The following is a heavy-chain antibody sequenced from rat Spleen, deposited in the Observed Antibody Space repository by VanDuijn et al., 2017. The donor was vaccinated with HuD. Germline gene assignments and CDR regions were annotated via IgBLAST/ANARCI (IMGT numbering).Heavy chain of an antibody. Sequence: EVQLVESGGDLVQPGRSLKLSCAASGFIFSDFYMTWVRQAPGKGLEWVASITNTGGSTYYPDSVKGRFTISRDNAKSTLYLQMNSLRSEDTATYYCTRVLYGGQRLYVMDAWGQGVMVTVSS. CDR3: TRVLYGGQRLYVMDA. CDR2: ITNTGGST. J-gene: IGHJ2*01. V-gene: IGHV5-31*01. D-gene: IGHD1-11*01. CDR1: GFIFSDFY.